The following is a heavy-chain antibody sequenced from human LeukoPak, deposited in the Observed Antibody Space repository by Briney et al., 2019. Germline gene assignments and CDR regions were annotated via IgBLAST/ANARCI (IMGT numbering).Heavy chain of an antibody. CDR1: GDTVSSNSAA. J-gene: IGHJ3*01. CDR2: TYYRSKWYY. V-gene: IGHV6-1*01. CDR3: ARGFALDF. Sequence: SQTLSLTCDISGDTVSSNSAAWNWIRQSPSRGLEWLGRTYYRSKWYYDYAVSVKSRITISPDTSKNQFSLHLNSVTADDTAVYYCARGFALDFWGQGTMVTVSS.